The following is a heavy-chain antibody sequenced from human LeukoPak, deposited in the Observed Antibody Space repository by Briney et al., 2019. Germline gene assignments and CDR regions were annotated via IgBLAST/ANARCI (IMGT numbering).Heavy chain of an antibody. CDR3: ARGAGY. CDR2: INQDGRDK. Sequence: GGSLRLSCAASGFTFSSDWMSWVRQAPGKGLEWVANINQDGRDKSYVDSVRGRFTISRDNARNSLYLQMNSLRAEDTAMYYCARGAGYWGQGTLVTVSS. V-gene: IGHV3-7*01. J-gene: IGHJ4*02. CDR1: GFTFSSDW.